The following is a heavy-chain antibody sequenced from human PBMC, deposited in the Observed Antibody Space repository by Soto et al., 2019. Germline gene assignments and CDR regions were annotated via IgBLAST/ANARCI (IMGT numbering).Heavy chain of an antibody. Sequence: EVQLLESGGGLVQPGGSLRLSCAASGFTFNNYAMTWVRQAPGKGLEWVSAISGGGDTTYYADSVKCLFNVARDGYKNTLYLQMSSLRAEDTALYYCAKGRGGSGSLTPRVDFWGQGTLVTVSS. CDR1: GFTFNNYA. CDR2: ISGGGDTT. V-gene: IGHV3-23*01. D-gene: IGHD3-10*01. CDR3: AKGRGGSGSLTPRVDF. J-gene: IGHJ4*02.